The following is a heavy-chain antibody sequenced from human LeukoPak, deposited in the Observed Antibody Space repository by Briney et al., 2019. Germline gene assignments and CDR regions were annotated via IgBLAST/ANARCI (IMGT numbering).Heavy chain of an antibody. Sequence: ASVKVSCKASGYTFTSYDINRVRQATGQGLEWMGWMNPNSGNTGYAQKFQGRVTMTRNTSISTAYMELSSLRSEDTAVYYCARGRRDGFRYYYYYMDVWGKGTTVTVSS. V-gene: IGHV1-8*01. J-gene: IGHJ6*03. CDR2: MNPNSGNT. D-gene: IGHD5-24*01. CDR3: ARGRRDGFRYYYYYMDV. CDR1: GYTFTSYD.